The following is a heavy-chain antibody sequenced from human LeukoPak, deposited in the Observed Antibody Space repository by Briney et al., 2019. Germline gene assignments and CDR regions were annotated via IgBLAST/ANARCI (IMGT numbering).Heavy chain of an antibody. CDR2: ISAYNGNT. CDR1: GYTFTSYG. CDR3: ASLEAFYGMDV. Sequence: ASVKVSCKASGYTFTSYGISWVRQAPGQGLEWMGWISAYNGNTNYAQKLQGRVTITTDTSTSTAYMELRSLRSDDTAVYYCASLEAFYGMDVWGQGTTVTVSS. V-gene: IGHV1-18*01. J-gene: IGHJ6*02.